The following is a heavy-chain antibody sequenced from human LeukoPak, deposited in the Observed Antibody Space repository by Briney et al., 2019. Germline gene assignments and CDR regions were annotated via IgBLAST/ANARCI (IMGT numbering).Heavy chain of an antibody. CDR2: IYPGDPDT. J-gene: IGHJ5*02. CDR1: GYSFTSYW. Sequence: GESLKISCKGSGYSFTSYWIGWVRQMPGKGLEWMGIIYPGDPDTRYSPSFQGQVTISADKSISTAYLQWSSLKASDTAMYYCARWDCSSTSCYEGWFDPWGQGTLVTVSS. D-gene: IGHD2-2*01. V-gene: IGHV5-51*01. CDR3: ARWDCSSTSCYEGWFDP.